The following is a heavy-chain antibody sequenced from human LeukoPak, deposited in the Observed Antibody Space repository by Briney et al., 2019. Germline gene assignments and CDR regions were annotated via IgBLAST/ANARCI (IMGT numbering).Heavy chain of an antibody. D-gene: IGHD3-10*01. CDR1: GGSFSRYY. CDR3: ARARNYYGSGSYWSY. V-gene: IGHV4-34*01. CDR2: INHSGRT. Sequence: SETVSLTCAVYGGSFSRYYWTWIRQPPGKGLEGIGEINHSGRTKYTPSLKSRVTISVETSNNQSSLKLSSVTAADTAVYYCARARNYYGSGSYWSYWGQGTLVTVSS. J-gene: IGHJ4*02.